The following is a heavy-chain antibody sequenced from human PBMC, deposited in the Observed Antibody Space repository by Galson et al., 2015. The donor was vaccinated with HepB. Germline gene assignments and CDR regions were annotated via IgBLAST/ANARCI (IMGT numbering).Heavy chain of an antibody. CDR1: GFTFSRYA. D-gene: IGHD3-22*01. J-gene: IGHJ4*02. V-gene: IGHV3-30*01. CDR2: VSYDGSNT. Sequence: SLRLSCAASGFTFSRYAMHWVRQAPGKGLEWVALVSYDGSNTYYADSVKGRFTISRDNSKNTLSLQMNSLRTEDTAVYYCARVPQKGDYYESSGYLTLFFDYWGQGTLVTVSS. CDR3: ARVPQKGDYYESSGYLTLFFDY.